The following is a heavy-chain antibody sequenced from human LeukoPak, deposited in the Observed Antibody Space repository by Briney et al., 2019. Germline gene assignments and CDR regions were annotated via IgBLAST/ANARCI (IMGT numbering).Heavy chain of an antibody. Sequence: GGSLRLSCAASGFTFSSYAVSWVRQAPGKGLEWVSAISGSGGSTYYADSVKGRFTISRDNSKNTLYLQMNSLRAEDTAVYYCAREGNYDFWSGYPYYWGQGTLVTVSS. CDR3: AREGNYDFWSGYPYY. D-gene: IGHD3-3*01. CDR2: ISGSGGST. CDR1: GFTFSSYA. J-gene: IGHJ4*02. V-gene: IGHV3-23*01.